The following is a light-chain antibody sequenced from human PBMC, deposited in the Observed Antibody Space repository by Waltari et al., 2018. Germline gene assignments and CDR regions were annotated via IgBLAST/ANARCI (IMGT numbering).Light chain of an antibody. CDR3: QQSYSFPRT. V-gene: IGKV1-39*01. Sequence: DIQMTQSPSSLSPSVGDRVTITCRTSQSISIYLNWYQQKPGKAPKTLIYAASRLQSGVPSRFSGSGSGTDFTLTIISLQPEDFATYYCQQSYSFPRTFGQGTKVEIK. CDR1: QSISIY. J-gene: IGKJ1*01. CDR2: AAS.